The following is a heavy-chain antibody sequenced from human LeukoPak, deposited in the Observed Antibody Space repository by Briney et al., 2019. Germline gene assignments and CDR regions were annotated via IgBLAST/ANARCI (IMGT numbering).Heavy chain of an antibody. J-gene: IGHJ4*02. CDR2: LDPEDGRT. CDR3: AAPPPLGYG. V-gene: IGHV1-69-2*01. CDR1: GYSFSDYF. D-gene: IGHD4-17*01. Sequence: ASVKVSCKASGYSFSDYFLHWMKQTPGKGPEWMGRLDPEDGRTIYAARFQGRPAITADLSADTAYMAVRGLRPDDAAVYYCAAPPPLGYGWGQGTLVTVSS.